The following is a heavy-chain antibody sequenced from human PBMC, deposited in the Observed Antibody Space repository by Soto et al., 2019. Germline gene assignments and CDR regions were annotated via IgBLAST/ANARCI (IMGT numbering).Heavy chain of an antibody. CDR1: GYTLTELS. CDR3: ATQTSVDFWSGYDRGGRREARSRYYYYYYMDV. Sequence: ASVKVSCKVSGYTLTELSMHWVRQAPGKGLEWMGGFDPEDGETIYAQKFQGRVTMTEDTSTDTAYMELSSLRSEDTAVYYCATQTSVDFWSGYDRGGRREARSRYYYYYYMDVWGKGTTVTVSS. J-gene: IGHJ6*03. CDR2: FDPEDGET. V-gene: IGHV1-24*01. D-gene: IGHD3-3*01.